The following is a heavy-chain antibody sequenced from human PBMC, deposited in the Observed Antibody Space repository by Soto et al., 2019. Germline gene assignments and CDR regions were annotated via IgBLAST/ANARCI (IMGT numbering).Heavy chain of an antibody. CDR2: VYYTGIT. D-gene: IGHD2-21*02. V-gene: IGHV4-30-4*01. Sequence: PSETLSLTCTVSGASIRSTGYYGSGIRQAPGKGLEWIGYVYYTGITYYNPSLMSRLTTSVDTSKNQFSLKLTSVTAAETAVYYCVRTAREGAVAPHWFDRWGQGTQVTVSS. CDR1: GASIRSTGYY. J-gene: IGHJ5*02. CDR3: VRTAREGAVAPHWFDR.